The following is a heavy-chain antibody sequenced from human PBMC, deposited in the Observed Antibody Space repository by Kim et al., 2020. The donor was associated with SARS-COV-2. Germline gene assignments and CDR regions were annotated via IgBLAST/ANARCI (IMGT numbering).Heavy chain of an antibody. CDR1: GYSFTSYW. CDR2: IYPGDSDT. V-gene: IGHV5-51*01. J-gene: IGHJ5*02. D-gene: IGHD6-13*01. Sequence: GASLKISCKGSGYSFTSYWIGWVRQMPGKGLEWMGIIYPGDSDTRYSPSFQGQVTISADKSISTAYLQWSSLKASDTAMYYCARGHSSSWYLTNWFDPWGQGTLVTVSS. CDR3: ARGHSSSWYLTNWFDP.